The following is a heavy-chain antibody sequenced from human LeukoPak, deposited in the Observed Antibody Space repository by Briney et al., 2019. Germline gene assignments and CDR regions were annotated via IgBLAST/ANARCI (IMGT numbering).Heavy chain of an antibody. J-gene: IGHJ4*02. D-gene: IGHD3-22*01. CDR1: GYTFTGYY. CDR2: INPNSGGT. CDR3: AGGTSITMIVVALDY. Sequence: ASVRVSCKASGYTFTGYYMNWVRQAPGQGLEWMGWINPNSGGTNYAQKFQGRVTMTRDTSISTAYMELSRLRSDDTAVYYCAGGTSITMIVVALDYWGQGTLVTVSS. V-gene: IGHV1-2*02.